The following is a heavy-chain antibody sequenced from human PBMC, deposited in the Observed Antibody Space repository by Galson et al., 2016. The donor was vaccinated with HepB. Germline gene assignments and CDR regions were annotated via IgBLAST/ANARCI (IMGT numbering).Heavy chain of an antibody. CDR1: GFTCSDHY. Sequence: SLRLSCAASGFTCSDHYMDWVRQAPGKGLEWVGRTKNKANSYITEYAASVKGRFTISRDDSKNSVYLQMNSLKTEDTAVYYCARWRSVSPDFWGQGTLVTVSS. J-gene: IGHJ4*02. V-gene: IGHV3-72*01. CDR3: ARWRSVSPDF. CDR2: TKNKANSYIT. D-gene: IGHD3-16*01.